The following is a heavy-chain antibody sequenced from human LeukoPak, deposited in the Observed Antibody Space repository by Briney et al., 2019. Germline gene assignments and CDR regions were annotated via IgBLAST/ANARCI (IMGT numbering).Heavy chain of an antibody. V-gene: IGHV3-48*02. CDR2: ISSSSSTI. D-gene: IGHD1-26*01. CDR3: ASGSPRPY. CDR1: GFTFSSYT. Sequence: GGSLRLSCAASGFTFSSYTMNWVRQAPGKGLEWVSYISSSSSTIYYADSVKSRFTISRDNAKHSLYLQMYSLRDEDTAVYWCASGSPRPYWGQGTLVTVSS. J-gene: IGHJ4*02.